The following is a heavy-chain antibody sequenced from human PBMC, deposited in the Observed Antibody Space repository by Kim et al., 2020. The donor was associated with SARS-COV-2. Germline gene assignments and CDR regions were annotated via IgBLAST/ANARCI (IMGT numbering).Heavy chain of an antibody. CDR1: GYTFTSYA. CDR2: INAGNGNT. Sequence: ASVKVSCKASGYTFTSYAMHWVRQAPGQRLEWMGWINAGNGNTKYSQKFQGRVTITRDTSASTAYMELSSLRSEDTAVYYCARVSWLAEYYFDYWGQGTLVTVSS. V-gene: IGHV1-3*01. D-gene: IGHD6-19*01. J-gene: IGHJ4*02. CDR3: ARVSWLAEYYFDY.